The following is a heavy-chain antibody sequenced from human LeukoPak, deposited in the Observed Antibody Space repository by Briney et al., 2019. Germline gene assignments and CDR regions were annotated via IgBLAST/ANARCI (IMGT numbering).Heavy chain of an antibody. V-gene: IGHV1-8*01. CDR1: GYTFTSYD. Sequence: ASVKVSXKASGYTFTSYDINWMRQATGQGLEWIGWMNPNSGNTGYAQKFQGRVTMTRNTSISTAYMELSSLRSEATAVYYCARGVGPEGWFDPWGQGTLVTVSS. D-gene: IGHD1-26*01. J-gene: IGHJ5*02. CDR2: MNPNSGNT. CDR3: ARGVGPEGWFDP.